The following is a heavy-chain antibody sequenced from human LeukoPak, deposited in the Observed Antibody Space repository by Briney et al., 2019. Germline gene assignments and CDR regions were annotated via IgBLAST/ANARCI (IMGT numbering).Heavy chain of an antibody. V-gene: IGHV3-30*18. J-gene: IGHJ4*02. Sequence: GGSLRLSCAASGFTFDDYGMHWVRQAPGKGLEWVAVISYDGSNKYYADSVKGRFTISRDNSKNTLYLQMNSLRAEDTAVYYCAKDHASSSWSLFYWGQGTLVTVSS. CDR3: AKDHASSSWSLFY. CDR1: GFTFDDYG. D-gene: IGHD6-13*01. CDR2: ISYDGSNK.